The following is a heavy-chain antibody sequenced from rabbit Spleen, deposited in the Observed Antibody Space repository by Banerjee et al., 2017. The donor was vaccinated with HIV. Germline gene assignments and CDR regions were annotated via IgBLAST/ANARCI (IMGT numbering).Heavy chain of an antibody. CDR1: GFDLSRHF. CDR2: IDTVIGRT. J-gene: IGHJ4*01. CDR3: VREAGYGGYGDGNL. D-gene: IGHD6-1*01. V-gene: IGHV1S7*01. Sequence: QLVESGGGLVQPGGSLKLSCKASGFDLSRHFMSWVRQTPGKGPEWIGYIDTVIGRTQYASWVNGRFTISSDDAQNTLWLQMKSLTAADTATYFCVREAGYGGYGDGNLWGQGTLVTVS.